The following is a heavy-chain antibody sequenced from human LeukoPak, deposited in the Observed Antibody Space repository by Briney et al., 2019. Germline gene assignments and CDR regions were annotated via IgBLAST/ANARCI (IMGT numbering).Heavy chain of an antibody. CDR3: ARESGSSGGSYGY. CDR1: GYSISSGYY. J-gene: IGHJ4*02. Sequence: PSETLSLTCTVSGYSISSGYYWGWIRQPPGKGLEWIGSIYHSGSTYYNPSLKSRVTISVDKSKNQFSLKLSSVTAADTAVYYCARESGSSGGSYGYWGQGTLVTVSS. CDR2: IYHSGST. D-gene: IGHD1-26*01. V-gene: IGHV4-38-2*02.